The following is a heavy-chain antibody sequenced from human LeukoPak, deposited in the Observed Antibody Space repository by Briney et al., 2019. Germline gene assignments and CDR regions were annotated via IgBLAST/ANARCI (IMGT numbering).Heavy chain of an antibody. CDR1: GDSVSSNSAA. Sequence: QSGPTLVKPSQTLSLTCDISGDSVSSNSAAWHWIRQSPSRGLEWLGRTYYRSKWYNDYAVSVKSRITINSDTSKNQFSLQLNSVTPEDTAVYYCARGVYGDYVDYYYYGMDVWGQGTTVTVSS. CDR3: ARGVYGDYVDYYYYGMDV. D-gene: IGHD4-17*01. V-gene: IGHV6-1*01. CDR2: TYYRSKWYN. J-gene: IGHJ6*02.